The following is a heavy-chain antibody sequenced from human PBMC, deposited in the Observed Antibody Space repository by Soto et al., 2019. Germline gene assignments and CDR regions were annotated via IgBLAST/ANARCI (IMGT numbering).Heavy chain of an antibody. J-gene: IGHJ6*02. CDR3: AGGGVRGVITRSRDYYGMDV. Sequence: GESLKISCKCSGYSFTSYWIGWVRQMPGKGLECMGIIYPGDSDTRYSPSFQGQVTISADKSISTAYLQWSSLKAPATAMYYCAGGGVRGVITRSRDYYGMDVWGQGTTVTVSS. CDR1: GYSFTSYW. V-gene: IGHV5-51*01. CDR2: IYPGDSDT. D-gene: IGHD3-10*01.